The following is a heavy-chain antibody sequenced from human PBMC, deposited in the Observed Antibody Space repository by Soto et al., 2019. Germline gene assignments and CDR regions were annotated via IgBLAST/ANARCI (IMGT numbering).Heavy chain of an antibody. D-gene: IGHD3-16*01. Sequence: EVQLLESGGGLVQPGGSLRLSCVASGFTFSVDAMSCVRQTPGKGLEWVSGISNRGDYTYYAHSVKGRFTVSRDNHKDTMYFQMNSLRVEDMDIYYCANGLRLGDFWVQGTTVTVSS. CDR1: GFTFSVDA. J-gene: IGHJ6*02. CDR3: ANGLRLGDF. V-gene: IGHV3-23*01. CDR2: ISNRGDYT.